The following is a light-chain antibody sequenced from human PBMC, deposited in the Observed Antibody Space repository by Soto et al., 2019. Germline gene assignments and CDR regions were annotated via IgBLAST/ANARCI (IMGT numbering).Light chain of an antibody. CDR3: HQYSSWPRT. J-gene: IGKJ1*01. CDR2: DAS. Sequence: EIVMTQSPATLSVSPGERATLSCRASQSVSSKLVWYQQKPGQAPRILIYDASTRATGIPARFSGSGSGTEFTLTISSLQTDDFAVYDCHQYSSWPRTFGQGTKVEIK. V-gene: IGKV3-15*01. CDR1: QSVSSK.